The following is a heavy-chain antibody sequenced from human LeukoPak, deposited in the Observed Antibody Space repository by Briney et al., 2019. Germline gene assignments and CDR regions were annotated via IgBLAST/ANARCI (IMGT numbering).Heavy chain of an antibody. V-gene: IGHV1-69*06. CDR3: ATPPAYYYDSSGSFDY. D-gene: IGHD3-22*01. CDR1: GGTFSSYA. Sequence: ASVKVSCKASGGTFSSYAISWVRQAPGQGLEWMGGIIPIFGTANYAQKFQGRVTITADKSTSTAYMELSSLRSEDTAVYYCATPPAYYYDSSGSFDYWGQGTLVTVSS. CDR2: IIPIFGTA. J-gene: IGHJ4*02.